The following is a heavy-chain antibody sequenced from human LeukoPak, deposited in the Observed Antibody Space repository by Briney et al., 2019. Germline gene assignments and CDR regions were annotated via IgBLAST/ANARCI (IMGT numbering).Heavy chain of an antibody. CDR3: AKPNIGYCSTTCCYMYYYYGMDV. Sequence: GGSLRLSCAASGFTFSSFGIHWVRQAPGKGLEWVALISNDGSNKYYVDSVKGRFTISRDNSKNTVYLQMNSLRGEDTAVYYCAKPNIGYCSTTCCYMYYYYGMDVWGQGTTVTVSS. CDR2: ISNDGSNK. J-gene: IGHJ6*02. D-gene: IGHD2-2*02. CDR1: GFTFSSFG. V-gene: IGHV3-30*18.